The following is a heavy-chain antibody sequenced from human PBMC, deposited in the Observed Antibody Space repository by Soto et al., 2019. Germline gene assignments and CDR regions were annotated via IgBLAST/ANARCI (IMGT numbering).Heavy chain of an antibody. Sequence: SETLSLTCTVSGGSISSSSYYGGWIPHPPGKGLVWIGSIYYSGSTYYNPSLKSRVTISVDTSKNQFYLKLSSVTAADTAVYYCARLPSSGWYTGVDYWGQGTLVTVSS. V-gene: IGHV4-39*01. CDR1: GGSISSSSYY. CDR2: IYYSGST. J-gene: IGHJ4*02. CDR3: ARLPSSGWYTGVDY. D-gene: IGHD6-19*01.